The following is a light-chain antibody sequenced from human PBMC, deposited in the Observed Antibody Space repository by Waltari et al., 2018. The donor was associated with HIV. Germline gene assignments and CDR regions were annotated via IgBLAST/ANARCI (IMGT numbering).Light chain of an antibody. J-gene: IGLJ3*02. Sequence: SSELAQDPAVSVALGQTVRITCQGDSVRSYYESWYQQKPGQAPVLVVYGENNRPSGIPDRFSGSSSGNPASLTIAGAQTEDEADYYCNSRDSSGHWFFGGGTKVTVL. V-gene: IGLV3-19*01. CDR2: GEN. CDR1: SVRSYY. CDR3: NSRDSSGHWF.